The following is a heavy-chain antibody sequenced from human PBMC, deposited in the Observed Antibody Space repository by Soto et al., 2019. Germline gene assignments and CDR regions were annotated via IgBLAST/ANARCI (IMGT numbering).Heavy chain of an antibody. J-gene: IGHJ5*02. CDR2: IYPGDSGT. D-gene: IGHD1-26*01. Sequence: EVQLVQSGAEVKKPGESLKISCKGPEYIFTTYWIGWVRQMPGKGLEWMGIIYPGDSGTRYSPSFQGQVAISVDKSITPDDLQWSSVKASDIAMYYCGRDTRTPLTWGQGTMGTVSS. CDR1: EYIFTTYW. CDR3: GRDTRTPLT. V-gene: IGHV5-51*01.